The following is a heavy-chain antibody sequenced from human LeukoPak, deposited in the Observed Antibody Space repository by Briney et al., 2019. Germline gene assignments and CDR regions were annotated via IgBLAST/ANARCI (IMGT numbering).Heavy chain of an antibody. CDR2: ISSSSSTI. J-gene: IGHJ4*02. CDR3: ARGTGYSSSWYSPHFDY. V-gene: IGHV3-48*01. Sequence: EGSLRLSCAASGFTFSDYAMSWVRQAPGKGLEWVSYISSSSSTIYYADSVKGRFTISRDNAKNSLYLQMNSLRAEDTAVYYCARGTGYSSSWYSPHFDYWGQGTLVTVSS. CDR1: GFTFSDYA. D-gene: IGHD6-13*01.